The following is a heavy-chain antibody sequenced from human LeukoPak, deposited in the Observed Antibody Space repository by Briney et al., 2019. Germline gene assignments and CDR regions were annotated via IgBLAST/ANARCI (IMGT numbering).Heavy chain of an antibody. Sequence: GGTLRLSCAASGFTFSSYAMSWVRQAPGKGLEWVSAISGSGGSTYYADSVKGRFTISRDNSKNTLYLQMNSLRAEDTAVYYCAKGYYGSGSPTTSDYYYYGMDVWGQRTTVTVSS. J-gene: IGHJ6*02. CDR3: AKGYYGSGSPTTSDYYYYGMDV. CDR1: GFTFSSYA. CDR2: ISGSGGST. V-gene: IGHV3-23*01. D-gene: IGHD3-10*01.